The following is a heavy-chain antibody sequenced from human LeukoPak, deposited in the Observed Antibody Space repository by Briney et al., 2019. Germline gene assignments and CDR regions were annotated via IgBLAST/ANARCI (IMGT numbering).Heavy chain of an antibody. Sequence: PGRSLRLSCAASGFTFSSYGMHWVRQAPGKGLEWVAVISYDGSNKYYADSVKGRFTISRDNSKNTLYLQMSSLRAEDTAVYYCAKVSIAVAQSYYYGMDVWGQGTTVTVSS. CDR1: GFTFSSYG. D-gene: IGHD6-19*01. J-gene: IGHJ6*02. CDR2: ISYDGSNK. V-gene: IGHV3-30*18. CDR3: AKVSIAVAQSYYYGMDV.